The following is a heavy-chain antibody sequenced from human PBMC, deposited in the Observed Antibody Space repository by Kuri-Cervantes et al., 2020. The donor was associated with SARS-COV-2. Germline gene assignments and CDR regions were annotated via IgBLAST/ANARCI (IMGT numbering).Heavy chain of an antibody. CDR2: ISGSGGST. CDR1: GFTFSSYA. V-gene: IGHV3-23*01. D-gene: IGHD4/OR15-4a*01. J-gene: IGHJ6*02. CDR3: AREQGASDGYYYYGMDV. Sequence: GESLKISCAASGFTFSSYAMSWVRQAPGKGLEWVSAISGSGGSTYYADSVKGRFTISRDNAKNSLYLQMNSLRDEDTAVYYCAREQGASDGYYYYGMDVWGQGTTVTVSS.